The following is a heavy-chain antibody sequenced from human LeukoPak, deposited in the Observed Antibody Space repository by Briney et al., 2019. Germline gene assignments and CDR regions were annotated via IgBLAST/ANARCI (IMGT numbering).Heavy chain of an antibody. V-gene: IGHV4-4*07. Sequence: PSETLSLTCTVSAGSISAYYWTWIRQPAGKGLEWIGRIYSSGSTYYNPSLKTRVTISLDTSNNQFSLKVTSVTAADTAVYYCARGTEMTTIAGHYSFDYWGQGTPVSVSS. CDR1: AGSISAYY. CDR3: ARGTEMTTIAGHYSFDY. CDR2: IYSSGST. J-gene: IGHJ4*02. D-gene: IGHD5-24*01.